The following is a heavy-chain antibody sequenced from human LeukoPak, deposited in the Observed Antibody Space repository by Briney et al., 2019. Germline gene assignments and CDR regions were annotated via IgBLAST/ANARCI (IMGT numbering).Heavy chain of an antibody. V-gene: IGHV1-2*02. CDR1: GYTFTGYY. J-gene: IGHJ3*02. Sequence: GASVKVSGKASGYTFTGYYMYWVRQAPGQGLEWMGWVNPKSGGTNYAQKFQGRVTMGRERSSSTAYMELRSLRSDDTAVYYCARKSLDYYDSLDAFDIWGQGTMVTVSS. CDR3: ARKSLDYYDSLDAFDI. CDR2: VNPKSGGT. D-gene: IGHD3-22*01.